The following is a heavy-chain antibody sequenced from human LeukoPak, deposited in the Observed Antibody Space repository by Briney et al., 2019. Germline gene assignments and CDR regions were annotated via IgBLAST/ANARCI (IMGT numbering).Heavy chain of an antibody. CDR1: GFSFSSYW. D-gene: IGHD6-13*01. CDR2: ISWDGGST. CDR3: AKDYSSSWFRYMDV. Sequence: PGGSLRLSCIGSGFSFSSYWMHWVRQAPGKGLEWVSLISWDGGSTYYADSVKGRFTISRDNSKNSLYLQMNSLRAEDTALYYCAKDYSSSWFRYMDVWGKGTTVTVSS. V-gene: IGHV3-43D*03. J-gene: IGHJ6*03.